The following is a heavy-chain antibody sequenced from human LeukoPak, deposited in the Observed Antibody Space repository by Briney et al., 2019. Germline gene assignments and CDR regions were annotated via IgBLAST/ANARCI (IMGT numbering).Heavy chain of an antibody. J-gene: IGHJ3*02. CDR3: AREGKAAYDAFDI. D-gene: IGHD6-13*01. CDR1: GFTFSSYA. Sequence: PGRSLRLSCAASGFTFSSYAMHWVRQAPGKGLEWVAVISYDGSNKYYADSVKGRFTITRDNSKNTLYLQMNSLRAEDTAVYYCAREGKAAYDAFDIWGQGTMVTVSS. V-gene: IGHV3-30-3*01. CDR2: ISYDGSNK.